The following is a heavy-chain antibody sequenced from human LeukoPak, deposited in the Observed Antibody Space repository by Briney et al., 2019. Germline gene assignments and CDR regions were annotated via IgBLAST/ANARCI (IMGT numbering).Heavy chain of an antibody. J-gene: IGHJ4*02. V-gene: IGHV3-15*01. D-gene: IGHD3-3*01. Sequence: PGGSLRLSCAASGFTFSNAWMSWVRQAPGKGLEWVSRIKSKTDGGTTDYAAPVKGRFTISRDDSKNTLYLQMNSLKTEDTAVYYCTTAGDFWSGYYTRFDYWGQGTLVTVSS. CDR1: GFTFSNAW. CDR2: IKSKTDGGTT. CDR3: TTAGDFWSGYYTRFDY.